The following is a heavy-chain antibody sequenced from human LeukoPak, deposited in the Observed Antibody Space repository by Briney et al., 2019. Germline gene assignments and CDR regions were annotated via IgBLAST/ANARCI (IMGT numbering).Heavy chain of an antibody. CDR3: ARVGASGYYYTLDY. J-gene: IGHJ4*02. CDR2: IYYSGST. D-gene: IGHD3-22*01. CDR1: GGSISSSSYY. Sequence: PSETLSLTCTVSGGSISSSSYYWGWIRQPPGKGLEWIGSIYYSGSTYYNPSLKSRVTISVDTSKNQFSLKLSSVTAADTAVYYCARVGASGYYYTLDYWGQGTLVTVSS. V-gene: IGHV4-39*07.